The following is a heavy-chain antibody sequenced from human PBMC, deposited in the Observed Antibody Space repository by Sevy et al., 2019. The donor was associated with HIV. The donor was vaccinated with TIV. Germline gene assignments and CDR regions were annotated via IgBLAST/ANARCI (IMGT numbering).Heavy chain of an antibody. D-gene: IGHD2-15*01. V-gene: IGHV1-18*01. CDR2: ISALNGDT. CDR1: GYTFSSYR. CDR3: ARAYCSGGRCYSLAY. J-gene: IGHJ4*02. Sequence: SSVKVSCKASGYTFSSYRIKWVRQAPGQGPEWIGWISALNGDTNYAQKLQGRVTKTAYRSTGTVYMDLRSLRSDDTAVYYCARAYCSGGRCYSLAYWGQGTLVTVSS.